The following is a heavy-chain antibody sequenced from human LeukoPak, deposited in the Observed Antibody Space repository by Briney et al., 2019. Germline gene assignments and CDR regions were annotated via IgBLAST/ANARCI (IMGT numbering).Heavy chain of an antibody. CDR3: ATTYSYTSGGYDY. J-gene: IGHJ4*02. CDR1: GGSISSSRYH. V-gene: IGHV4-39*01. CDR2: IYYSGTT. Sequence: SETLSLTCTVSGGSISSSRYHWGGIRQPPGKGLEWIGSIYYSGTTFYNPSPKSRVTISVDTSKNQFSLKVSSVTAADTAVYYCATTYSYTSGGYDYWGQGTLVTVSS. D-gene: IGHD5-18*01.